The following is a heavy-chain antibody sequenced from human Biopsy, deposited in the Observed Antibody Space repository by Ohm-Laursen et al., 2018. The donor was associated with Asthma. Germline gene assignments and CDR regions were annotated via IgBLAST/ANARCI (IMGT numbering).Heavy chain of an antibody. CDR1: GYTFINND. J-gene: IGHJ5*02. CDR3: VRDKVVVVPGSKGPTDWFDP. Sequence: SVKVSCKASGYTFINNDINWVRQAAGQGLEWMGWMNPNSGNTGYAQKFHDRVTMTTDKSTNTAHMELRSLTSDDTAVYYCVRDKVVVVPGSKGPTDWFDPWGQGTQVTVSS. D-gene: IGHD2-15*01. CDR2: MNPNSGNT. V-gene: IGHV1-8*01.